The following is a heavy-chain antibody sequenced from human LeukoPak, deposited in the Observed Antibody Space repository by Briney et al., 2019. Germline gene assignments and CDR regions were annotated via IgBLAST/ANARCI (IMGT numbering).Heavy chain of an antibody. CDR2: IYYSGST. V-gene: IGHV4-59*01. Sequence: SETLSLTCIVSGGSISSYYWSWIRQPPGKGLEWIGYIYYSGSTNYNPSLKSRVTISVDTSKNQFSLKLSSVTAADTAVYYCVRSYYDFWSGYYTLYSFDYWGQGALVTVSS. CDR1: GGSISSYY. J-gene: IGHJ4*02. D-gene: IGHD3-3*01. CDR3: VRSYYDFWSGYYTLYSFDY.